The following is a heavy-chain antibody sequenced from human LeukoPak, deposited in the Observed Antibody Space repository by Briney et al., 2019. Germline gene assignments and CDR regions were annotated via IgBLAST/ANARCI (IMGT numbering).Heavy chain of an antibody. V-gene: IGHV3-30*04. Sequence: GGSLRLSCAASGFTFSSYAMHWVRQAPCKGLEGVAVISYDGSNKYYADSVKGRFTISRDNSKNTLYLQMNSLRAEDTAVYYCARSRRYCSSTSCPLFAYWGQGTLVTVSS. J-gene: IGHJ4*02. CDR3: ARSRRYCSSTSCPLFAY. CDR1: GFTFSSYA. CDR2: ISYDGSNK. D-gene: IGHD2-2*01.